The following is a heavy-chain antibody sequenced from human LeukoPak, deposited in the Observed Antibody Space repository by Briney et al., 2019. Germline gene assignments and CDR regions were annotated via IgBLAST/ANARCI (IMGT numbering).Heavy chain of an antibody. J-gene: IGHJ5*02. CDR3: AREYGDYGLGPLGYNWFDP. Sequence: SETLSLTCTVSGGSISSYYWSWIRQPPGKGLEWIGYIYYSGSTNYNPSLKSRVTISVGTSKNQFSLKLSSVTAADTAVYYCAREYGDYGLGPLGYNWFDPWGQGTLVTVSS. CDR2: IYYSGST. V-gene: IGHV4-59*01. D-gene: IGHD4-17*01. CDR1: GGSISSYY.